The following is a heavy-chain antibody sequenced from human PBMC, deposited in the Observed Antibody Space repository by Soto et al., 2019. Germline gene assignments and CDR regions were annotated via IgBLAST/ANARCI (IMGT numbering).Heavy chain of an antibody. CDR2: IKQDGSEK. Sequence: GGSLRLSCAAYGFTFSSYWMSWVRQAPGKGLEWVANIKQDGSEKYYVDSVKGRFTISRDNAKNSLYLQMNSLRAEDTAVYYCARFELQFQTWGQGTMVTVSS. CDR1: GFTFSSYW. V-gene: IGHV3-7*03. CDR3: ARFELQFQT. J-gene: IGHJ3*01. D-gene: IGHD1-26*01.